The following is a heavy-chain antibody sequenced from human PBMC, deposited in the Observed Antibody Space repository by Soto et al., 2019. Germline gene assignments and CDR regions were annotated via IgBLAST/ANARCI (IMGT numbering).Heavy chain of an antibody. D-gene: IGHD6-19*01. Sequence: SETLSLTCFVSGYSITAGGYYWSWIRHHPGKGLEWIGSFYSSGSIIYNPSLRSRVSISGDTSSNQFSMSLTSVTAADTARYYCARMYSSGSGWFHPWGQGTQVTVSS. CDR3: ARMYSSGSGWFHP. J-gene: IGHJ5*02. CDR1: GYSITAGGYY. V-gene: IGHV4-31*03. CDR2: FYSSGSI.